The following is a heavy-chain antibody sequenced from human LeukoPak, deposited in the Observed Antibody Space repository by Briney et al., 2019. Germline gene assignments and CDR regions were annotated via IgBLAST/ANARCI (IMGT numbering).Heavy chain of an antibody. CDR3: ARTSWFGVDY. D-gene: IGHD3-10*01. V-gene: IGHV5-10-1*01. J-gene: IGHJ4*02. CDR1: GYSFTSYW. Sequence: GESLKISCKCSGYSFTSYWISWVREMPGKGLEWMGRIDPSDSYTNYSPSFQGHVTISADKSISTAYLQWSSLTASDTAMYYCARTSWFGVDYWGQGTLVTVSS. CDR2: IDPSDSYT.